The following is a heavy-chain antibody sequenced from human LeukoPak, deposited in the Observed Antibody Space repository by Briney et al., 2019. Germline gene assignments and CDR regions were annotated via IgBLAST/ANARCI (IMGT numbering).Heavy chain of an antibody. V-gene: IGHV3-53*04. D-gene: IGHD3-16*02. CDR1: GFTVSNNY. CDR2: IYSGGST. CDR3: ARGDYDYVWGSYRYGFYGMDV. Sequence: PGGSLRLSCAASGFTVSNNYMSWVRQAPGKGPEWVSVIYSGGSTYYADSVKGRFTISRHNSKNTLYLQMNSLRAEDTAVYYCARGDYDYVWGSYRYGFYGMDVWGQGTTVTVSS. J-gene: IGHJ6*02.